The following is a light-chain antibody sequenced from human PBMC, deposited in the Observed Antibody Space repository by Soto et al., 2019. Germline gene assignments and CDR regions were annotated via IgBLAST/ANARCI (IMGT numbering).Light chain of an antibody. V-gene: IGKV1-39*01. CDR3: QHSTTWT. CDR2: TAS. J-gene: IGKJ1*01. CDR1: QGISTY. Sequence: DIQMTQSPSSLSASVGYRVTITCRASQGISTYLNWYQQKPGKAPKLLIYTASSLQSGVPSRFSGSGSETDFTLTISSLQPEDFATYSCQHSTTWTFGQGTKGDIK.